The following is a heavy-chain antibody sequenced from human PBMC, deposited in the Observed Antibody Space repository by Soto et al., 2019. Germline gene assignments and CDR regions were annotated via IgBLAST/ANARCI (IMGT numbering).Heavy chain of an antibody. CDR1: GFTFSSYS. Sequence: LRLSCAASGFTFSSYSMNWVRQAPGKGLEWVGRIKSKTDGGTTDYTAPVKGRFTISRDDSKNTLYLQMNSLKIEDTAVYYCTTGSTSTKNYWGQGTLVTVSS. V-gene: IGHV3-15*01. D-gene: IGHD6-6*01. CDR2: IKSKTDGGTT. J-gene: IGHJ4*02. CDR3: TTGSTSTKNY.